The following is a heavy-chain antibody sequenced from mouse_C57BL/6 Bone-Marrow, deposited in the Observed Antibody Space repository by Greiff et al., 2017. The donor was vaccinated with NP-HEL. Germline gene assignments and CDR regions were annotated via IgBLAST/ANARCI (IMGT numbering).Heavy chain of an antibody. CDR1: GYTFTDYY. V-gene: IGHV1-26*01. D-gene: IGHD2-4*01. CDR3: TKAPYYEYDVAIDY. Sequence: VQLQQSGPELVKPGASVKISCKASGYTFTDYYMNWVKLSHGQSLEWIGDIIPKDGGPSYHQQFKGKATLTVDKSSGTAYIELRSLTSEDSAVYYCTKAPYYEYDVAIDYWGQGTSVTVSS. J-gene: IGHJ4*01. CDR2: IIPKDGGP.